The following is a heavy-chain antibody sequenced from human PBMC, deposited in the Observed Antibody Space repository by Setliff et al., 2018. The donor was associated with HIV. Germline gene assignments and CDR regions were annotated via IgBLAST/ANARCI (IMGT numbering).Heavy chain of an antibody. Sequence: ASVKVSCKASGYYFTSFGISWVRQAPGQGLEWVGWMSDYNRNTEHAEKFRGRVTLTKDISTSTAYMELRSLRLEDTAVYYCVRVSREGWPVMWFDSWGQGTLVTVSS. J-gene: IGHJ5*01. CDR2: MSDYNRNT. V-gene: IGHV1-18*01. D-gene: IGHD3-16*01. CDR3: VRVSREGWPVMWFDS. CDR1: GYYFTSFG.